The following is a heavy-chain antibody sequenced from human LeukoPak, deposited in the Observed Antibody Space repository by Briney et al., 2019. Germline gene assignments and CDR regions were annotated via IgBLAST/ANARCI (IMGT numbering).Heavy chain of an antibody. V-gene: IGHV4-4*02. Sequence: SGTLSLTCAVSGGSISSSNWWSWVRQPPGKGLEWIGEIYHSGSTNYNPSLKSRVTISVDKSKNQFSLKLSSVTAADTAVYYCAGSSSWYSSFFGYWGQGTLVTVSS. CDR3: AGSSSWYSSFFGY. J-gene: IGHJ4*02. CDR2: IYHSGST. CDR1: GGSISSSNW. D-gene: IGHD6-13*01.